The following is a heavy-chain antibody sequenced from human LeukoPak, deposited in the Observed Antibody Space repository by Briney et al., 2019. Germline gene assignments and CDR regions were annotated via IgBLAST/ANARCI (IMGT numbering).Heavy chain of an antibody. Sequence: ASVKVSCKTSGYTFTSYYIHWVRQAPGQGLEWMGVINPSGGSTSYAQKFQGRVTMTRDTSTSAVYMYLSSLRSEDTAVYYCARDSLYGVVDYWGQGTLVTVSS. D-gene: IGHD4-17*01. CDR2: INPSGGST. CDR1: GYTFTSYY. CDR3: ARDSLYGVVDY. J-gene: IGHJ4*02. V-gene: IGHV1-46*01.